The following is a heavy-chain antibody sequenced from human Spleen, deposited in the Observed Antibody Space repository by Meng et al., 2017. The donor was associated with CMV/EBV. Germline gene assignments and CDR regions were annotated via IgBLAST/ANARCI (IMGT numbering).Heavy chain of an antibody. V-gene: IGHV3-30-3*01. CDR3: AREGRSGVVPAAIEDYYYGMDV. D-gene: IGHD2-2*01. CDR1: GFTFSDHY. CDR2: ISYDGSNK. J-gene: IGHJ6*02. Sequence: GESLKISCAAPGFTFSDHYMDWVRQAPGKGLEWVAVISYDGSNKYYADSVKGRFTISRDNSKNTLYLQMNSLRAEDTAVYYCAREGRSGVVPAAIEDYYYGMDVWGQGTTVTVSS.